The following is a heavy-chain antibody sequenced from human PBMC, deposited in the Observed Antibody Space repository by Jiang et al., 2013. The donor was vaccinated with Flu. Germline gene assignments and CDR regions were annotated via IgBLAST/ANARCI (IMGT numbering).Heavy chain of an antibody. CDR1: GGSISSYY. J-gene: IGHJ2*01. D-gene: IGHD4-17*01. CDR3: ARTTVTREDFDL. Sequence: SGPGLVKPSETLSLTCTVSGGSISSYYWSWIRQPPGKGLEWIGYIYYSGSTNYNPSLKSRVTISVDTSKNQFSLKLSSVTAADTAVYYCARTTVTREDFDLWGRGTLVTVSS. CDR2: IYYSGST. V-gene: IGHV4-59*08.